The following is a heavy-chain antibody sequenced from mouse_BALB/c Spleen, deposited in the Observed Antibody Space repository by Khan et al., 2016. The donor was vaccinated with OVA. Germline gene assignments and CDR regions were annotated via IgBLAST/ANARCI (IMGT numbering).Heavy chain of an antibody. CDR3: ADHLTGSFAY. J-gene: IGHJ3*01. D-gene: IGHD4-1*01. Sequence: VQLKESGGDLVKPGGSLKLSCAASGFTFSSYSMSWVRQTPDKRLEWVASISSGGDYTYYPDSVKGRFTISRDNAKNTLYLQMIDLKSEDTAMYYCADHLTGSFAYWGLGTLVTVSA. CDR2: ISSGGDYT. V-gene: IGHV5-6*01. CDR1: GFTFSSYS.